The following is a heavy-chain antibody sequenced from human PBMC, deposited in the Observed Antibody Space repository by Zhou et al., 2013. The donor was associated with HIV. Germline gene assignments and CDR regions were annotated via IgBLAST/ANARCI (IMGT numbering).Heavy chain of an antibody. V-gene: IGHV1-2*02. CDR3: ARGSQRITMVRGGRNWFDP. Sequence: QVQLVQSGAEVKKPGASVKVSCKASGYTFTGYYMHWVRQAPGQGLEWMGWINPNSGGTNYAQKFQGRVTMTRDTSISTAYMELSRLRSDDTAVYYCARGSQRITMVRGGRNWFDPWGQGTLVTVSS. J-gene: IGHJ5*02. D-gene: IGHD3-10*01. CDR2: INPNSGGT. CDR1: GYTFTGYY.